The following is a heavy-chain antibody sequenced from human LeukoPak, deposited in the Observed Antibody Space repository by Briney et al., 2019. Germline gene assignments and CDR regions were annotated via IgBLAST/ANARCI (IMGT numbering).Heavy chain of an antibody. J-gene: IGHJ3*02. V-gene: IGHV3-30*02. CDR3: AKDRSGSLDI. CDR1: GFTVSSNY. D-gene: IGHD1-26*01. Sequence: GGSLRLSCAASGFTVSSNYMSWVRQAPGRVLEWVAFIPYDGSSKYYADSVKGRFTISRDNSKYTLYLQLNSLRAEDTAVYYCAKDRSGSLDIWGQGTMVTVSS. CDR2: IPYDGSSK.